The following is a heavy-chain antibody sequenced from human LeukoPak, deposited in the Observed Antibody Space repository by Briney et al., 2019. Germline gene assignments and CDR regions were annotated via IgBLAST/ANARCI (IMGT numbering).Heavy chain of an antibody. V-gene: IGHV3-11*03. CDR3: ARPNSGSSPGVVDY. CDR2: ISSSGSYT. Sequence: GGSLRLSCAASGFTFSDSYMSWIRQAPGKGLEWVSFISSSGSYTNYADSVKGRFTISRDNAKNSLYLQMNSLRVDDTDVYYCARPNSGSSPGVVDYWGQGTLVTVSS. J-gene: IGHJ4*02. D-gene: IGHD1-26*01. CDR1: GFTFSDSY.